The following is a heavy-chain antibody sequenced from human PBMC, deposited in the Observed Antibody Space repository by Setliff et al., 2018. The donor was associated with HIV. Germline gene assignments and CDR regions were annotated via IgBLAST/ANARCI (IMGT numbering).Heavy chain of an antibody. D-gene: IGHD2-15*01. V-gene: IGHV1-69*13. J-gene: IGHJ5*02. Sequence: SVKVSCKASGGTFSSYAISWVRQAPGQGLEWMGGIIPTFGTANYAQKFQGRVTITADESTSKAYMELSSLRSEDTAVYYCARFSLGYCSGGSCYPDFDPWGQGTLVTVSS. CDR1: GGTFSSYA. CDR3: ARFSLGYCSGGSCYPDFDP. CDR2: IIPTFGTA.